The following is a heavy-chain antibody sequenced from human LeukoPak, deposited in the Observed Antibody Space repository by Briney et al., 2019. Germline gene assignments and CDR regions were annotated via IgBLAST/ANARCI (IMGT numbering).Heavy chain of an antibody. CDR1: GFSFSTYP. CDR3: ATLGYYGSGRDFDY. J-gene: IGHJ4*02. V-gene: IGHV3-23*01. Sequence: GGSLRLSCAAAGFSFSTYPMNWVRQVPGKGLEWVSAVSRSGDTTYYADSVKGRFTISRDNSKNSLYLQMNSLRTEDTALYYCATLGYYGSGRDFDYWGQGTLVSVSS. CDR2: VSRSGDTT. D-gene: IGHD3-10*01.